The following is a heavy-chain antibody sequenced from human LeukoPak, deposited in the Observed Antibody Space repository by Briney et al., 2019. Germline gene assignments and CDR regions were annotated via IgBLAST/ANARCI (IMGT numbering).Heavy chain of an antibody. J-gene: IGHJ4*02. V-gene: IGHV1-2*02. D-gene: IGHD3-10*01. CDR1: GYTFTAYY. CDR3: ARRAGGPLDY. CDR2: IYPKSGGT. Sequence: ASVKVSCKASGYTFTAYYMHWVRQAPGQGLEWMGWIYPKSGGTNYAQKFQGRVTMTRDTSITTAYMELRSLRSDDTAVYYCARRAGGPLDYWGQGTLVTVSS.